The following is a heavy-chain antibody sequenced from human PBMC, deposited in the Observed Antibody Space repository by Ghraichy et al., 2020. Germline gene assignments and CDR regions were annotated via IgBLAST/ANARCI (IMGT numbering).Heavy chain of an antibody. J-gene: IGHJ4*02. CDR3: AKDRAATIGDFDH. V-gene: IGHV3-23*01. CDR2: VSHSGGST. Sequence: GESLNISCAASGFTFSSYAMSWVRQAPGEGLEWVSGVSHSGGSTYYADSVKGRFTISRDNVKNTLYLQMNSLRAEDTAVYYCAKDRAATIGDFDHWGQGTLVTVSS. CDR1: GFTFSSYA. D-gene: IGHD5-12*01.